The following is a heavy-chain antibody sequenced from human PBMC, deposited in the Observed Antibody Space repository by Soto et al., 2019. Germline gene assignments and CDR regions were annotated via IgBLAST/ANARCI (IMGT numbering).Heavy chain of an antibody. CDR2: FDPEDGET. Sequence: ASVKVSCKVSGYTLTELSMHWVRQAPGKGLEWMGGFDPEDGETIYAQKFQGRVTMTEDTSTDTAYMELSSLRSEDTAVYYCATAYSSSWPFDYWGQGTLVNVSS. D-gene: IGHD6-13*01. V-gene: IGHV1-24*01. CDR1: GYTLTELS. J-gene: IGHJ4*02. CDR3: ATAYSSSWPFDY.